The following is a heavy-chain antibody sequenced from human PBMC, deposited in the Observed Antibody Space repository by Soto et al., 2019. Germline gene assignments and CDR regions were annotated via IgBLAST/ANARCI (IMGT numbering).Heavy chain of an antibody. D-gene: IGHD4-17*01. CDR1: GGSISSSSYY. J-gene: IGHJ4*02. V-gene: IGHV4-39*01. CDR2: IYYSGST. Sequence: SSETLSLTCTVSGGSISSSSYYWGWIRQPPGKGLEWIGSIYYSGSTYYNPSLKSRVTISVDTSKNQFSLKLSSVTAEDTAVYYCAIWGATVVTRLGDDYWGQGTLVTVSS. CDR3: AIWGATVVTRLGDDY.